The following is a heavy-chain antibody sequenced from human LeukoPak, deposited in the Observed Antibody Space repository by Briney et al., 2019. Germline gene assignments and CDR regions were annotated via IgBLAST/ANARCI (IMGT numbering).Heavy chain of an antibody. J-gene: IGHJ4*02. CDR3: AREDYSSGNPTIDH. V-gene: IGHV3-21*01. Sequence: GGSLRLSCAASGFTFSSYVMKWVRQAPGKGLEWVSTISMSSSYMYYADSVRGRFTISRDNAKNSLFLQMTSLRAEDAAVYYCAREDYSSGNPTIDHWGQGTLVTVSS. CDR2: ISMSSSYM. D-gene: IGHD3-10*01. CDR1: GFTFSSYV.